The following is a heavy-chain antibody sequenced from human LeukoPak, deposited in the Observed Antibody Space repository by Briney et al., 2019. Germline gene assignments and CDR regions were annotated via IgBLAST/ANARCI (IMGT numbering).Heavy chain of an antibody. CDR1: GFTFSTYA. CDR2: ISDDGRHN. V-gene: IGHV3-30*04. D-gene: IGHD2-8*01. CDR3: ARVYLERLTAGYFDH. Sequence: GGSLRLSCAASGFTFSTYAMNWVRQAPGKGLEWVAVISDDGRHNYYADSVEGRFTISRDNSKSTLYLQMNSLRDDGSAAYFCARVYLERLTAGYFDHWGQGTQVTVSP. J-gene: IGHJ4*02.